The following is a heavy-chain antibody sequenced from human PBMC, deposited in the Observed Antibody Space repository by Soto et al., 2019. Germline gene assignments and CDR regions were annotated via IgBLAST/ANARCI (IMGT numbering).Heavy chain of an antibody. CDR3: ARVGSKSFYYATDV. J-gene: IGHJ6*02. CDR1: GGSISSFC. CDR2: ICTGGTT. V-gene: IGHV4-4*09. D-gene: IGHD4-4*01. Sequence: PSETLYITCTVSGGSISSFCWSWIRQPPGQGLEWIGYICTGGTTKYNPSLKSRVTMSVDTSKTQFSLKLTSVTAADTAVYYCARVGSKSFYYATDVWGQGTTVTVS.